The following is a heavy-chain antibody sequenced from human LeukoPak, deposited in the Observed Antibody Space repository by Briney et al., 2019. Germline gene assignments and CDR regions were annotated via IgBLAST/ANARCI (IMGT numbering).Heavy chain of an antibody. Sequence: HPGGSLRLSCAASGFTFSSYAMSWVRQAPGKGLEWVSAISGSGGSTYYADSVKGRFTISRDNSKNTLYLQMNSPRAEDTAVYYCAKDSRRYCSSTSCYYYYYMDVWGKGTTVTVSS. D-gene: IGHD2-2*01. CDR1: GFTFSSYA. CDR3: AKDSRRYCSSTSCYYYYYMDV. J-gene: IGHJ6*03. CDR2: ISGSGGST. V-gene: IGHV3-23*01.